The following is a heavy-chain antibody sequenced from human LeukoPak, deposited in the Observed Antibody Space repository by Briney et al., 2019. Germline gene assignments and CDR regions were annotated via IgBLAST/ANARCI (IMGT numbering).Heavy chain of an antibody. CDR3: ARLEGAGTYFVY. D-gene: IGHD1-7*01. CDR1: GYRFTNYW. V-gene: IGHV5-51*01. CDR2: IYPDDGDT. J-gene: IGHJ4*02. Sequence: GASLKISCKASGYRFTNYWIGWVRQMPGRGLEWMGSIYPDDGDTRYSPSLLGRVTISSDKSLTTAYLELRSLRASDTAMYYCARLEGAGTYFVYWGERTLVSLS.